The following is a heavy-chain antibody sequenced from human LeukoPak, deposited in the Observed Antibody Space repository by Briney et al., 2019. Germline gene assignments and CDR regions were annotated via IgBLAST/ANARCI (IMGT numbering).Heavy chain of an antibody. J-gene: IGHJ4*02. V-gene: IGHV1-18*01. D-gene: IGHD5-12*01. Sequence: ASVKVSCKASGGTFSSYAISWVRQAPGQGLEWMGWISAYNGKTNYAQKVQGRVTMTTDTSTSTAYMELRSLRSDDTAMYYCARDRWGVATIYYFDYWGQGTLVTVSS. CDR3: ARDRWGVATIYYFDY. CDR2: ISAYNGKT. CDR1: GGTFSSYA.